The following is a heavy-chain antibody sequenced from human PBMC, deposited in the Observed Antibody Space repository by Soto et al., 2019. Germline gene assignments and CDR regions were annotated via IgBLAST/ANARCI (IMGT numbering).Heavy chain of an antibody. CDR3: ARQDGSGIYYFDS. D-gene: IGHD3-10*01. Sequence: PGESLKISCKVSGYSFSIYWIAWVRHMPGKGLGWMGIIYPGDSDTRYSPSFQGQVTISADKSINTAYLQWSSLKASDTAMYYCARQDGSGIYYFDSWGHGTLVTVSS. CDR1: GYSFSIYW. CDR2: IYPGDSDT. J-gene: IGHJ4*01. V-gene: IGHV5-51*01.